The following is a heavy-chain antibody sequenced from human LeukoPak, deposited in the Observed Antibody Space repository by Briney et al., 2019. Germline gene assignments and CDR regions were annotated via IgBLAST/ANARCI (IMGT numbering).Heavy chain of an antibody. V-gene: IGHV4-30-2*01. CDR3: ARGGNYYDSSGPTYFDY. CDR1: GGSISSGGYS. CDR2: IYHSGST. J-gene: IGHJ4*02. D-gene: IGHD3-22*01. Sequence: SETLSLTCAVSGGSISSGGYSWSWIRQPPGKGLEWIGYIYHSGSTYYNPSLKSRVTISVDRSKNQFSLKLSSVTAADTAVYYCARGGNYYDSSGPTYFDYWGQGTLVTVSS.